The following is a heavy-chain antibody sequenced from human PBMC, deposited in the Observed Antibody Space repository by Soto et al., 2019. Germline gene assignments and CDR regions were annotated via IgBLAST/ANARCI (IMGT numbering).Heavy chain of an antibody. CDR1: GFTLSSYA. D-gene: IGHD3-10*01. V-gene: IGHV3-23*01. CDR3: AKVHGSGNYHNFPDY. J-gene: IGHJ4*02. Sequence: GGSLRLSCAASGFTLSSYAISWVRQAPGKGLEWVSLISGSGGTTYYADSVKGRFTISRDNSKNTLYLQMNSLRAEDTAVYYCAKVHGSGNYHNFPDYWGQGTLVTVSS. CDR2: ISGSGGTT.